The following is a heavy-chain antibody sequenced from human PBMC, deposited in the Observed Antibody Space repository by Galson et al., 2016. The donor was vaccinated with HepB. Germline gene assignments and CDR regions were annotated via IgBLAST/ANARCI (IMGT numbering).Heavy chain of an antibody. Sequence: SETLSPTCTVSGGPISSNRYYWGWIRQPPGKGLEWIGSIFHIGSTYYNASLKSRATISVDTSKSQFSLKLRSLTATDTAVYYCARFGGDWGFWGQGNLVIVSS. CDR3: ARFGGDWGF. CDR1: GGPISSNRYY. J-gene: IGHJ1*01. V-gene: IGHV4-39*01. D-gene: IGHD2-21*02. CDR2: IFHIGST.